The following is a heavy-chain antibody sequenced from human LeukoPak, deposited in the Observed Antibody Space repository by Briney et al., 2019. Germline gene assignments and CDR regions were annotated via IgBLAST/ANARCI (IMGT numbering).Heavy chain of an antibody. CDR1: GYTFTSYY. D-gene: IGHD5-18*01. J-gene: IGHJ4*02. V-gene: IGHV1-46*01. CDR2: INPSGGST. Sequence: ASVKVSCKASGYTFTSYYMHWVRQAPGQGLEWMGIINPSGGSTSYAQKFQGRVTMTRDTSTSTVYMELSSLRSEDTAVYYCARAIPPEDSYGPDFDYWGQGTLVTVSS. CDR3: ARAIPPEDSYGPDFDY.